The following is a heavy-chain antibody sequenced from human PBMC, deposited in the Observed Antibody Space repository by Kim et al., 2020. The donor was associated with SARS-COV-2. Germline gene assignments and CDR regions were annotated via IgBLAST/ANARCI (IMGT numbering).Heavy chain of an antibody. CDR3: ARHPRMTTILVVPDV. CDR1: GFSFSNYW. V-gene: IGHV3-7*01. J-gene: IGHJ6*02. Sequence: GGSLRLSCAASGFSFSNYWISWVRQAPGKGLEWVANIKEDGSAKYYVDSVKGRFTISRDNAKNALYLQIDSLGAEETAVYYCARHPRMTTILVVPDVWGQGPTVTVSS. D-gene: IGHD3-22*01. CDR2: IKEDGSAK.